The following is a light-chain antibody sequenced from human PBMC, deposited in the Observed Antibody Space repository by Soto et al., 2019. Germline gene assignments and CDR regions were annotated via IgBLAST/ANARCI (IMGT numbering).Light chain of an antibody. CDR2: GAS. CDR3: QQYNNWPPGIT. Sequence: EIVMTQSPATLSVSPGERATLSCRASQSVSSNLAWYQQKPGQAPRLLIYGASTRATGIPARFSGSGSGTEFTLTISSLQSEDFADYYCQQYNNWPPGITFGQGPRLEIK. V-gene: IGKV3-15*01. CDR1: QSVSSN. J-gene: IGKJ5*01.